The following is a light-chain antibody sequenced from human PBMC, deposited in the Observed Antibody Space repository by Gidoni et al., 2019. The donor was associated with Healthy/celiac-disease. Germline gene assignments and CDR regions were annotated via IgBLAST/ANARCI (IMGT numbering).Light chain of an antibody. J-gene: IGKJ2*01. CDR3: QQSYSTLYT. CDR2: AAS. Sequence: DIQMTQSPSSLSASVGDRVTITCRASQSISSYLNWYQQKPGKAPKLLIYAASSLQSGVPSRFCGSGSGTDFTLTISSLQPEDFATYYFQQSYSTLYTFXQXTKLEIK. V-gene: IGKV1-39*01. CDR1: QSISSY.